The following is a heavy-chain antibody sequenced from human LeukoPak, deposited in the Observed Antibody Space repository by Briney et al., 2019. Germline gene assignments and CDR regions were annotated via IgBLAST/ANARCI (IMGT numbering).Heavy chain of an antibody. CDR1: GGSISSSNCY. D-gene: IGHD2-15*01. CDR3: ARASYCSGGSCYHAFDI. J-gene: IGHJ3*02. CDR2: IYYSGST. Sequence: SETLSLTCTVSGGSISSSNCYWGWIRQPPGKGLEWIGSIYYSGSTYYNPSLKSRVTISVDTSNNQFSLKLSSVTAADTVVYYCARASYCSGGSCYHAFDIWGQGTMVTVSS. V-gene: IGHV4-39*07.